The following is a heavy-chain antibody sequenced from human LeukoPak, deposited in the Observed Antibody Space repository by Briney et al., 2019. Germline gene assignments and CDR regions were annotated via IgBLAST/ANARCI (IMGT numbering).Heavy chain of an antibody. D-gene: IGHD6-19*01. V-gene: IGHV4-59*08. CDR1: GGSISSYY. J-gene: IGHJ4*02. CDR3: ARSSRLASGWLYYFDY. Sequence: SETLTLTCTVSGGSISSYYWSWIRKPPGKGLEWIGYIFYSGSTDYSPSLKSRVTISVDTSKNQFSLKLTSVTAADTAVYYCARSSRLASGWLYYFDYWGQGTLVTVSS. CDR2: IFYSGST.